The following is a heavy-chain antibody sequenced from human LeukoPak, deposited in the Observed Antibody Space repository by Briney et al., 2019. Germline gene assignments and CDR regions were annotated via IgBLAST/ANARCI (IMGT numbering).Heavy chain of an antibody. Sequence: SETLSLTCTVPGGSISGSSYYWGWIRQPPGKGLEWIGNVYYSGTTYYNPSLKSRVTISVDTSKNQFSLKLSSVTAADTAVYYCAGQDTITTPGVDYWGQGTPVTVSS. D-gene: IGHD3-3*01. CDR3: AGQDTITTPGVDY. CDR2: VYYSGTT. V-gene: IGHV4-39*01. CDR1: GGSISGSSYY. J-gene: IGHJ4*02.